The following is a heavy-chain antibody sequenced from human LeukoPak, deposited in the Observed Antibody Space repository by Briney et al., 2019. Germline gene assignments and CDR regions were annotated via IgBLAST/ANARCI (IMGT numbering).Heavy chain of an antibody. Sequence: GGSLRLSCAASGFTFSSYNMNWVRQAPGKGLEWVSYISSSSSTIYYADSVKSRFTISRDNAKNSLYLQMNSLRAEDTAVYYCARTGSYRLDYWGQGTLVTVSS. J-gene: IGHJ4*02. CDR1: GFTFSSYN. V-gene: IGHV3-48*01. D-gene: IGHD1-26*01. CDR3: ARTGSYRLDY. CDR2: ISSSSSTI.